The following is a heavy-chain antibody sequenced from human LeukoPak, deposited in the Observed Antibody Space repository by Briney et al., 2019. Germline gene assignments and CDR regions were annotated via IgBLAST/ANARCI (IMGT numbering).Heavy chain of an antibody. D-gene: IGHD4-17*01. V-gene: IGHV2-70*01. CDR2: IDWDDDK. CDR1: GFSLITSGMC. J-gene: IGHJ4*02. CDR3: ARISAYGDYYFDY. Sequence: SGPALVKPTQTLTLTCTFSGFSLITSGMCVSWIRQPPGKALEWLALIDWDDDKYYSTSLKTRLTISKDTFKNQVVPTMTNMDPVDTATYYCARISAYGDYYFDYWGQGTLVTVSS.